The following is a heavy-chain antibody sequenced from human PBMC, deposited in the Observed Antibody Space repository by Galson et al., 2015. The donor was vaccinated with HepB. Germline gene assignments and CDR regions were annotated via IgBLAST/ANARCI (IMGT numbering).Heavy chain of an antibody. CDR1: GFTFSSYG. Sequence: SLRLSCAASGFTFSSYGMHWVRQAPGKGLEWVAVIWYDGSNKYYADSVKGRFTISRDNSKNTLYLQMNSLRAEDTAVYYCARYPNHGGGLRYFDWDMDVWGKGTTVTVSS. D-gene: IGHD3-9*01. CDR3: ARYPNHGGGLRYFDWDMDV. V-gene: IGHV3-33*01. J-gene: IGHJ6*03. CDR2: IWYDGSNK.